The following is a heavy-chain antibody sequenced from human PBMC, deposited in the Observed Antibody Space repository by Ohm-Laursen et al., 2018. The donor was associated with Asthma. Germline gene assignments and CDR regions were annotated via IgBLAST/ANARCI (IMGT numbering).Heavy chain of an antibody. CDR2: ISGSGGTT. J-gene: IGHJ4*02. CDR3: AKDLGTVTKGYFDY. V-gene: IGHV3-23*01. Sequence: SLRLSCAASGFTFSTYAMNWVRQAPGQGLEWVSVISGSGGTTYYADSVEGRFTISRDNSKNTMYLQMNSLRAEDTAVYYCAKDLGTVTKGYFDYWGQGTLVTVPS. D-gene: IGHD4-17*01. CDR1: GFTFSTYA.